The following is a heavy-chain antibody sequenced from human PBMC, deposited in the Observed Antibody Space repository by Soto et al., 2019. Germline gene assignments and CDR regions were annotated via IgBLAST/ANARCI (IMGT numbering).Heavy chain of an antibody. D-gene: IGHD6-19*01. CDR2: INPKSGAT. J-gene: IGHJ6*02. CDR1: GYRFTGYG. Sequence: ASVKVSCKASGYRFTGYGLHWVRQAPGQGLQRMGWINPKSGATDYAQKFQGRVTMTRDTSISTAYMELSSLRSEDTAVYYCAREIAVAPYYYYGMDVWGQGTTVTVSS. V-gene: IGHV1-2*02. CDR3: AREIAVAPYYYYGMDV.